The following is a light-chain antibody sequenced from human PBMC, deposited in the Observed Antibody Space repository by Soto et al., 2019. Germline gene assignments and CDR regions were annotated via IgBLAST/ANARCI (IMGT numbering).Light chain of an antibody. Sequence: QSALPQPASVSGSPGQAITISCIGSYNFVSWYQQHPGKAPKLMIFDVSDRPSGVSTRFSGSRSGNTASLTISGLQAEDEADYYCSSYTSSTLVFGTGTKLTVL. V-gene: IGLV2-14*01. J-gene: IGLJ1*01. CDR1: GSYNF. CDR2: DVS. CDR3: SSYTSSTLV.